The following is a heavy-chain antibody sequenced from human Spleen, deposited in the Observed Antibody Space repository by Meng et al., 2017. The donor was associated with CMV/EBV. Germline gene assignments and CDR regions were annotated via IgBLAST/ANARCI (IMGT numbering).Heavy chain of an antibody. CDR3: ARGPFRFTDFDY. CDR1: GGTLSTYS. V-gene: IGHV1-69*05. Sequence: SCKPFGGTLSTYSINWVRQAPGQGLEWMGGIIPIFGTENYAQKFQGRVRITTDESTSTAYMELSSLRSEDTAVYYCARGPFRFTDFDYWGQGTLVTVSS. D-gene: IGHD3-16*01. CDR2: IIPIFGTE. J-gene: IGHJ4*02.